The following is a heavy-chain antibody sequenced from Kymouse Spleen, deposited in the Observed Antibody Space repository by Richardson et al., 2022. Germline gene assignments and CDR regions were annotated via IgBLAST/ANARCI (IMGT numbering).Heavy chain of an antibody. V-gene: IGHV4-34*01. J-gene: IGHJ5*02. CDR3: ARGRLTGTTGWFDP. CDR1: GGSFSGYY. CDR2: INHSGST. D-gene: IGHD1-7*01. Sequence: QVQLQQWGAGLLKPSETLSLTCAVYGGSFSGYYWSWIRQPPGKGLEWIGEINHSGSTNYNPSLKSRVTISVDTSKNQFSLKLSSVTAADTAVYYCARGRLTGTTGWFDPWGQGTLVTVSS.